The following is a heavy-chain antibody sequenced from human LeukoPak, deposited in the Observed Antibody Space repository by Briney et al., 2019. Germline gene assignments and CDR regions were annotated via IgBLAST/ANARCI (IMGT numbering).Heavy chain of an antibody. D-gene: IGHD6-13*01. CDR3: ARDPRIAAPYYFDY. V-gene: IGHV3-21*01. CDR1: GFTFSSYS. J-gene: IGHJ4*02. CDR2: ISGSSSYI. Sequence: GGSLRLSCAASGFTFSSYSMNWVRQAPGKGLEWVSSISGSSSYIYYADSVKGRFTISRDNAKNSLYLQMNSLRAEDTAVYYCARDPRIAAPYYFDYWGQGTLVTVSS.